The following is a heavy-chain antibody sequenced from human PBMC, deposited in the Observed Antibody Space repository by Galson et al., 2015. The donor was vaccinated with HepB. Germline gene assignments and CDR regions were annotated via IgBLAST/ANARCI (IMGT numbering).Heavy chain of an antibody. D-gene: IGHD3-22*01. Sequence: SVTVSCKASGYNFTDYGISWVRQAPGQGLEWMGWISAYNGNTNSAQKVQGRVTMTTDTFTSTAYMELRSLRSDDTAVYYCARELDSYDTSGYSNYFDCWGQGTLVTVSS. CDR2: ISAYNGNT. CDR1: GYNFTDYG. J-gene: IGHJ4*02. CDR3: ARELDSYDTSGYSNYFDC. V-gene: IGHV1-18*01.